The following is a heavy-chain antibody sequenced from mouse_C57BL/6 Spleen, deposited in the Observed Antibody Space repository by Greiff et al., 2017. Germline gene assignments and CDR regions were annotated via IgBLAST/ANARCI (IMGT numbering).Heavy chain of an antibody. Sequence: EVQRVESGGGLVKPGGSLKLSCAASGFTFSSYAMSWVRQTPEKRLEWVATISDGGSYTYYPDTVKGRFTISRDNAKNNLYLQMSHLKSEDTTMYYCSRDLGYWGQGTTLTVSS. CDR2: ISDGGSYT. CDR3: SRDLGY. CDR1: GFTFSSYA. D-gene: IGHD3-3*01. J-gene: IGHJ2*01. V-gene: IGHV5-4*01.